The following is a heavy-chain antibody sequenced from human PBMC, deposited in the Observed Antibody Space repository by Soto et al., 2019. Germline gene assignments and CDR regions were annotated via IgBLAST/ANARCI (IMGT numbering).Heavy chain of an antibody. CDR1: GGTFSSYA. V-gene: IGHV1-3*01. CDR2: INPSNGNT. D-gene: IGHD3-16*01. CDR3: ANALGLYYFDY. J-gene: IGHJ4*02. Sequence: ASVKVSCKASGGTFSSYAISWVRQAPGQRLEWMGWINPSNGNTKYSQKFQGRVTITRDTSASTAYMELSSLRSEDTAVYYCANALGLYYFDYWGQGTLVTVSS.